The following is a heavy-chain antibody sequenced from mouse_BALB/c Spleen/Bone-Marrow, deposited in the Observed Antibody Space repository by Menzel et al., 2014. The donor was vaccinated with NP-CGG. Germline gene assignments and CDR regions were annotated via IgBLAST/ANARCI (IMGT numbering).Heavy chain of an antibody. CDR1: GYTFSSYW. Sequence: HVQLQQSGAELLTPGASVQISCKSTGYTFSSYWIEWVKQRPGHGLEWIGEILPGSGSTNYNEKFKGKATFTADTSSNTAYMQLSSLTSEDSAVYYCARLDGYFHYWGKGTPLPFSS. D-gene: IGHD2-3*01. CDR2: ILPGSGST. CDR3: ARLDGYFHY. J-gene: IGHJ2*01. V-gene: IGHV1-9*01.